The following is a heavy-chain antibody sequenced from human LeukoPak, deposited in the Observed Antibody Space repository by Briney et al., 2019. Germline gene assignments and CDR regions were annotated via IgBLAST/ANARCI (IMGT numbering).Heavy chain of an antibody. CDR1: GGSFSGYY. CDR3: AGMYYYYMDV. V-gene: IGHV4-34*01. CDR2: INHSGST. J-gene: IGHJ6*03. Sequence: SETLSLTCAVYGGSFSGYYWSWIRQPPGKGLEWIGEINHSGSTNYNPSLKSRVTISVDTSENQFSLKLSSVTAADTAVYYCAGMYYYYMDVWGKGTTVTISS.